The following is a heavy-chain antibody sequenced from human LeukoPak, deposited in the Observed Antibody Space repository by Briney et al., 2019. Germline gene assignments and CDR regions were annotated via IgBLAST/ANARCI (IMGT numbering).Heavy chain of an antibody. Sequence: GGSLRLSCAASGLTVSSNCMSWVRQAPGKGLEWISGISDSDYSTYYADSVQGRFTISRDNSKDTLYLQMNSLRAEDTAVYYCAKPQYSGSPPQDYWGQGTLVTVSS. CDR2: ISDSDYST. CDR1: GLTVSSNC. V-gene: IGHV3-23*01. CDR3: AKPQYSGSPPQDY. J-gene: IGHJ4*02. D-gene: IGHD1-26*01.